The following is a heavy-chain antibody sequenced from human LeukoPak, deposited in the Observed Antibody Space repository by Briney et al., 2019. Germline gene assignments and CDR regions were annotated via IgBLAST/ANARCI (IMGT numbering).Heavy chain of an antibody. D-gene: IGHD3-10*01. Sequence: GGSLRLSCAASGFTFSSYSMNWVRQAPGKGLEWVSSIGSSSYVYYADSVKGRFTISRDNAKNTLYLQMNSLRAEDTAVYYCARSTLWFGADYWGQGTLVTVSS. CDR3: ARSTLWFGADY. CDR2: IGSSSYV. V-gene: IGHV3-21*04. CDR1: GFTFSSYS. J-gene: IGHJ4*02.